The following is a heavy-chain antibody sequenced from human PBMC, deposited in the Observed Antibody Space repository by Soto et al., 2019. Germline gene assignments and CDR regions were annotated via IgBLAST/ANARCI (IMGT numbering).Heavy chain of an antibody. CDR2: TYYRSKWYN. Sequence: KQSQTLSLTCAISGDSVSSNSAAWNWIRQSPSRGLEWLGRTYYRSKWYNDYAVSVKSRITINPDTSKNQFSLQLNSVTPEDTAVYYCARDETKGSSGVLNYYFDYWGQGTLVTVSS. V-gene: IGHV6-1*01. D-gene: IGHD3-22*01. J-gene: IGHJ4*02. CDR3: ARDETKGSSGVLNYYFDY. CDR1: GDSVSSNSAA.